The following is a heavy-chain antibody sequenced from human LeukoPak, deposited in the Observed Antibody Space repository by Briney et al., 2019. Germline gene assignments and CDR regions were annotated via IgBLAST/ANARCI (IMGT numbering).Heavy chain of an antibody. CDR3: ARDQGLDYYDSSGYNY. V-gene: IGHV4-39*07. J-gene: IGHJ4*02. CDR1: GGSISSNSYY. Sequence: PSETLSLTSAVYGGSISSNSYYWGWIRQPPGKGLERIGSIYYSGSTYYNPSLKSRVTISVDTSKNQFSLKLSSVTAADTALYYCARDQGLDYYDSSGYNYWGQGTLVTVSS. D-gene: IGHD3-22*01. CDR2: IYYSGST.